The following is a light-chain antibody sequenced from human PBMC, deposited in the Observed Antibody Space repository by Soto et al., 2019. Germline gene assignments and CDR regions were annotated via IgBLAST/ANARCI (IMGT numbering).Light chain of an antibody. CDR2: DAS. Sequence: EIVLTQSPATGSLSPGERVTLSCRASQSVNIYLAWYQQKPGQAPRLLIYDASNRATGVPARFSGSGSGTDFTLTISSLESEDFAVYYCQQRANWPLTFGGGTKVDIK. CDR3: QQRANWPLT. J-gene: IGKJ4*01. V-gene: IGKV3-11*01. CDR1: QSVNIY.